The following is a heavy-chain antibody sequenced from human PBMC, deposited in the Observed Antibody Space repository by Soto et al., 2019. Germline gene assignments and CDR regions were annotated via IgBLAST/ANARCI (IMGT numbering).Heavy chain of an antibody. CDR3: AREAGYCSRTSCYRRAFDT. D-gene: IGHD2-2*01. CDR2: INTDGGSS. CDR1: GFTFSGHW. J-gene: IGHJ3*02. Sequence: PGGSLRLSCAASGFTFSGHWMHWVRQVPGKGLEWVSRINTDGGSSAYADSVKGRFTISRDNAKNTLYLQMKGLRAEDTAVYYCAREAGYCSRTSCYRRAFDTWGQVTTVTVSS. V-gene: IGHV3-74*03.